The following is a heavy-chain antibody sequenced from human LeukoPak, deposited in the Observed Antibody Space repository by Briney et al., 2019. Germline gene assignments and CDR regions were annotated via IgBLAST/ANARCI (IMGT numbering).Heavy chain of an antibody. V-gene: IGHV3-21*01. Sequence: GGSLRLSCAASGFTFNTYSMNWVRQAPGEGLEWVSSISPTSGHIYYTDSVKGRFTVSRDNAKNSLYLRMNSLRAEDTAVYYCARDLLGLGEISNYWGQGTLVTVSS. CDR3: ARDLLGLGEISNY. CDR2: ISPTSGHI. J-gene: IGHJ4*02. CDR1: GFTFNTYS. D-gene: IGHD3-10*01.